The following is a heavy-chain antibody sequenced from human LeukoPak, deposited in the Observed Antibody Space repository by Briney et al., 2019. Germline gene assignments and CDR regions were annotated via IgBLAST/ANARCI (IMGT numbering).Heavy chain of an antibody. J-gene: IGHJ6*02. Sequence: GGSLRLSCAASGFTFSSYSMNWVRQAPRKGLEWVSYISSSSSTIYYADSVKGRFTISRDNAKNSLYLQMNSLRAEDTAVYYCARSDYDDLSGYGMDVWGQGTTVTVSS. V-gene: IGHV3-48*01. CDR2: ISSSSSTI. CDR1: GFTFSSYS. D-gene: IGHD4-17*01. CDR3: ARSDYDDLSGYGMDV.